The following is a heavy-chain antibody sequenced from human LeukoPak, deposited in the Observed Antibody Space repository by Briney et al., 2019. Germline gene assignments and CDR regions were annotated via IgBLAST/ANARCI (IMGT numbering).Heavy chain of an antibody. CDR3: ARFRDYGDYAYYYYMDV. CDR2: IYYSGST. CDR1: GGSISSYY. Sequence: SETLSLTCTVSGGSISSYYWSWIRQPPGKGLEWIGYIYYSGSTNYNPSLKSRVTISVDTSKNQFSLKLSSVTAADTAVYYCARFRDYGDYAYYYYMDVWGKGTTVTISS. V-gene: IGHV4-59*01. J-gene: IGHJ6*03. D-gene: IGHD4-17*01.